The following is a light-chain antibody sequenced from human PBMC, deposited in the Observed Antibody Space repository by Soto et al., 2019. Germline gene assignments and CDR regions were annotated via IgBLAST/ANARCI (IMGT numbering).Light chain of an antibody. CDR2: DVT. CDR1: SSDVGGYND. CDR3: SSYTSSTTFV. J-gene: IGLJ1*01. Sequence: QSALTQPASVSGSPGQSITISCTGTSSDVGGYNDFSWYQQHPCKAPKLMISDVTNRPLGVSNRFSGSKSGNTASLNISGLQAEYGAEYDGSSYTSSTTFVFGPGTPLPVL. V-gene: IGLV2-14*03.